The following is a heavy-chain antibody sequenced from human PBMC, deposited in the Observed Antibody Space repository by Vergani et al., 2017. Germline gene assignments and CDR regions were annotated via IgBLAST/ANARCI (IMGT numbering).Heavy chain of an antibody. CDR2: IYYSGST. CDR3: TRHWAVVAYNNWFDP. CDR1: NDSVSNTFYY. Sequence: QVQLQESGPGLVKPSETLSLTCTVSNDSVSNTFYYWGWIRQTPEKGLEWMGSIYYSGSTYYNPPLESRFTMSVDTSKGQFSLKLSSVTAADTAVYYCTRHWAVVAYNNWFDPWGQRTLVTVSS. J-gene: IGHJ5*02. D-gene: IGHD3-16*01. V-gene: IGHV4-39*01.